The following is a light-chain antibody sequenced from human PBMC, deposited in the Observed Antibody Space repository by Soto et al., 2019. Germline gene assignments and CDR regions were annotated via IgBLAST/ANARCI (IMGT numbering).Light chain of an antibody. J-gene: IGLJ2*01. CDR3: QTWGTGIQV. CDR1: SGHSNYA. V-gene: IGLV4-69*01. Sequence: QSVLTQSPSASASLGASLKLTCTLSSGHSNYAIAWHQQQPEKGPRYLMKVNSDGSHTKGDGIPDRFSGSSSGAERYLTISSLQSEDEAEYYCQTWGTGIQVFGGGTKLTVL. CDR2: VNSDGSH.